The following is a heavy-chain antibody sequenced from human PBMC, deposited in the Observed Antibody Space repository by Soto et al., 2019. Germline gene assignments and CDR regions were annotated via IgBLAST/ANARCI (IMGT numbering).Heavy chain of an antibody. Sequence: QVQLVQSGAEVKKPGASVKVACTASGYIFTNYYIHWVRQAPGQGLEWMGIINLSADRTSYSQKFQGRFPVTIDTSTSTVYMELGSLRSEDTAVYYCVRDPSSGYRSFDYWGQGTLVTVSS. V-gene: IGHV1-46*03. CDR1: GYIFTNYY. J-gene: IGHJ4*02. CDR2: INLSADRT. CDR3: VRDPSSGYRSFDY. D-gene: IGHD3-22*01.